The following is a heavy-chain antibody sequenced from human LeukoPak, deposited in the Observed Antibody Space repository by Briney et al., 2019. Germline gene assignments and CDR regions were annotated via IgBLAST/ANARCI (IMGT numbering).Heavy chain of an antibody. Sequence: GGSLRLSCSASGFTFSIYAMHWVRQAPGKGLEYVSAISNNGGSTYYADSVKGRFTISRDNSKNTLYLQMSSLRAEDTAVYYCVKLSDYYDSRGYQDYWGQGTLVTVSS. CDR1: GFTFSIYA. J-gene: IGHJ4*02. CDR3: VKLSDYYDSRGYQDY. V-gene: IGHV3-64D*06. D-gene: IGHD3-22*01. CDR2: ISNNGGST.